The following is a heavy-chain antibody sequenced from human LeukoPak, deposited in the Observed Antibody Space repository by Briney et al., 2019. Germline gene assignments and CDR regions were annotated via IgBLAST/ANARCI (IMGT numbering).Heavy chain of an antibody. J-gene: IGHJ6*02. CDR1: GFTFSDYY. CDR3: ARDPLVAATRHYGMDV. D-gene: IGHD2-15*01. Sequence: GGSLRLSCAASGFTFSDYYMSWIRQAPGKGLEGVSYISSSGSTIYYADSVKGRFTISRDNAKNSLYLQMNSLRAEDTAVYYCARDPLVAATRHYGMDVWGQGTTVTVSS. CDR2: ISSSGSTI. V-gene: IGHV3-11*01.